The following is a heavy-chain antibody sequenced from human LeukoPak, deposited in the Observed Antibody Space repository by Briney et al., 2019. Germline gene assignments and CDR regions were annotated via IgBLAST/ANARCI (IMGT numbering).Heavy chain of an antibody. CDR2: MNPNSGNT. CDR3: ARDHRSEFDP. CDR1: GYTFTSYD. Sequence: ASVKVSCKASGYTFTSYDINWVRQATGQGLEWMGWMNPNSGNTGYAQKFQGRVTMTRDTSTSTVYMELSSLRSEDTAVYYCARDHRSEFDPWGRGTLVTVSS. V-gene: IGHV1-8*01. J-gene: IGHJ5*02.